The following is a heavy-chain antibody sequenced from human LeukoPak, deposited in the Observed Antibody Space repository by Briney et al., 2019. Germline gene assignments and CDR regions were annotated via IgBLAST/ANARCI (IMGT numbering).Heavy chain of an antibody. CDR2: ISQSEST. J-gene: IGHJ4*03. Sequence: TSETLSLTCAVYGGSIRGYYWSWIRQPPGKGLEWIGEISQSESTNYNPSLKSRVTILLDTSKNHFSVRLSSVTAADTAVYYCARAYYSTSWYGVWGQGTLVTVSS. CDR1: GGSIRGYY. CDR3: ARAYYSTSWYGV. D-gene: IGHD2-2*01. V-gene: IGHV4-34*01.